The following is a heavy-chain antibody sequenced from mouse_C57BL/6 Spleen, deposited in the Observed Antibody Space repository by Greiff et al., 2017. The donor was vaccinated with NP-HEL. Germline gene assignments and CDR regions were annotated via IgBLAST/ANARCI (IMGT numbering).Heavy chain of an antibody. CDR3: ARDYGNDPGFAY. Sequence: VQLQQSGAELVRPGTSVKVSCKASGYAFTNYLIEWVKQRPGQGLEWIGVINPGSGGTNYNEKFKGKATLTADKSSSTAYMQLSSLTSEDSAVYFCARDYGNDPGFAYWGQGTLVTVSA. V-gene: IGHV1-54*01. CDR2: INPGSGGT. J-gene: IGHJ3*01. CDR1: GYAFTNYL. D-gene: IGHD2-2*01.